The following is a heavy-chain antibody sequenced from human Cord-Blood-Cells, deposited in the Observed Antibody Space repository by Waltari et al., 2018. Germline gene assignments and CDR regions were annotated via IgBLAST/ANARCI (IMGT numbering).Heavy chain of an antibody. CDR2: IYSGGST. V-gene: IGHV3-53*01. J-gene: IGHJ4*02. CDR1: GFTVSSNY. CDR3: ARDIAAADPVDDY. Sequence: EVQLVESGGGLIQPGGSLRPSCAASGFTVSSNYITWVRQAPGKVLEWVSVIYSGGSTYYADSVKGRFTISRDNSKNTLYLQMNSLRAEDTAVYYCARDIAAADPVDDYWGQGTLVTVSS. D-gene: IGHD6-13*01.